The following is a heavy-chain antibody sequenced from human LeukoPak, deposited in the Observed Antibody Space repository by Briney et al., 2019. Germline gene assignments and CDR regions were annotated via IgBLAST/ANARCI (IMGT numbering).Heavy chain of an antibody. V-gene: IGHV4-61*08. J-gene: IGHJ6*02. CDR2: IYYSGST. D-gene: IGHD3-3*01. CDR3: ARAPRTFWSGYFGMDV. Sequence: SETLSLTCTVSGGSISSGGYYWSWIRQPPGKGLEWIGYIYYSGSTNYNPSLKSRVTISVDTSKNQFSLKLSSVTAADTAVYYCARAPRTFWSGYFGMDVWGQGTTVTVSS. CDR1: GGSISSGGYY.